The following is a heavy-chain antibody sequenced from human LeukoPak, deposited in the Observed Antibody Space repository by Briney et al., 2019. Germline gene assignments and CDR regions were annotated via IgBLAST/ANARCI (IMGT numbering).Heavy chain of an antibody. J-gene: IGHJ3*02. CDR1: GYTFTGYY. Sequence: GASVKVSCKASGYTFTGYYMHWVRQAPGQGLEWMGWINPNSGGTNYAQKFQGRVTMTRDTSISTAYMELSRLRSDDTAVYYCALEYYYDSSGYSRFAFDIWGQGTMVTVSS. CDR3: ALEYYYDSSGYSRFAFDI. D-gene: IGHD3-22*01. CDR2: INPNSGGT. V-gene: IGHV1-2*02.